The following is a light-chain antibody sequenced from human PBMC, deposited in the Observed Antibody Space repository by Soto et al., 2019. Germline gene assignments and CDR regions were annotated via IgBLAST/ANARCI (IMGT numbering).Light chain of an antibody. CDR3: QQYNNWPRT. J-gene: IGKJ1*01. V-gene: IGKV3-15*01. Sequence: EIVLTQSPATLSLSPGESATLSCRASQSVGSYLAWFQQRHGQAPRLLIYDASNRATGIPARFSGSGSGTEFTLTISSLQSEDFAVYYCQQYNNWPRTFGQGTKVEIK. CDR2: DAS. CDR1: QSVGSY.